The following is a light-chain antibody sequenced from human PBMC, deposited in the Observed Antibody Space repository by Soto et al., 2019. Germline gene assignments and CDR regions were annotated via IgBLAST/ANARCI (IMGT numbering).Light chain of an antibody. Sequence: DIQMTQSPSSLSASVGDRVTITCRASQSISTYLNWYQQKPGKAPELLIYAASSLQSWVPSRFSGSGSGTDFTLTISSLQPEDFAAYYCQQSCSTPSTFGQGTKLEIK. CDR2: AAS. CDR3: QQSCSTPST. V-gene: IGKV1-39*01. CDR1: QSISTY. J-gene: IGKJ2*01.